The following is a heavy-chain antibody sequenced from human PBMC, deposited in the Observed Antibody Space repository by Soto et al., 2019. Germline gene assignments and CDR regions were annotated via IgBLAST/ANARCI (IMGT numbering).Heavy chain of an antibody. V-gene: IGHV3-30*18. CDR1: GFTFSNYG. CDR2: ISYDGGNQ. J-gene: IGHJ5*02. Sequence: QVQLVESGGGVVQPGRSLRLSCAASGFTFSNYGMHWVRQAPGKGLEWVAVISYDGGNQNYADSVKGRFIISRDNSKNTLYLQMNSLRPEDPAMYYCAKDNDLNPWGPGTLVTVSS. D-gene: IGHD1-1*01. CDR3: AKDNDLNP.